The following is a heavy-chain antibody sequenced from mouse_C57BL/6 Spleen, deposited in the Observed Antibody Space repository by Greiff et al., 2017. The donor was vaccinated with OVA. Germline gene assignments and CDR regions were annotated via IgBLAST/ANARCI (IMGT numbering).Heavy chain of an antibody. CDR2: IYPGDGDT. Sequence: QVQLKESGAELVKPGASVKISCKASGYAFSSYWMNWVKQRPGKGLEWIGQIYPGDGDTNYNGKFKGKATLTADKSSSTAYMQLSSLTSEDSAVYFCARSGATMVTDYWGQGTTLTVSS. V-gene: IGHV1-80*01. CDR3: ARSGATMVTDY. D-gene: IGHD2-2*01. CDR1: GYAFSSYW. J-gene: IGHJ2*01.